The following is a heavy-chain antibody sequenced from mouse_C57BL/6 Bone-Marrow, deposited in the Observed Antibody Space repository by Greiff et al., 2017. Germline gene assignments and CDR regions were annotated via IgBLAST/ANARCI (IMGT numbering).Heavy chain of an antibody. D-gene: IGHD1-1*01. J-gene: IGHJ3*01. V-gene: IGHV3-8*01. CDR1: GYSFTSDY. Sequence: EVQLQESGPGLAKPSQTLSLTCSVTGYSFTSDYWNWIRKFPGNKLEYMGYISYSGSTYYNPSLKSRISITRDTSNNQYYLQLNSVTTEDTATYYCASYYYYVPSWFAYWGRGNLVTVSA. CDR3: ASYYYYVPSWFAY. CDR2: ISYSGST.